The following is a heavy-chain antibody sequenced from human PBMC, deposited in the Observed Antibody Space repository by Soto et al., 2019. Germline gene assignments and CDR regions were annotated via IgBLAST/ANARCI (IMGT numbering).Heavy chain of an antibody. J-gene: IGHJ4*02. CDR1: GYTFTSYY. CDR2: INPSGGST. D-gene: IGHD5-12*01. CDR3: ARVTVGIVATISEGYYFDY. V-gene: IGHV1-46*01. Sequence: ASVKVSCKASGYTFTSYYMHWVRQAPGQGLEWMGIINPSGGSTSYAQKFQGRVTMTRDTSTSTVYMELSSLRSEDTAVYYCARVTVGIVATISEGYYFDYWGQGTLVTVSS.